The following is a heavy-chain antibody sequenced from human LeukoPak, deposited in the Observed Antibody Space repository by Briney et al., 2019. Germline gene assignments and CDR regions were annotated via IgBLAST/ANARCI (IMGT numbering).Heavy chain of an antibody. CDR1: GYTFTSYG. CDR3: ARGRNYYDSSGPPQDHGMDV. D-gene: IGHD3-22*01. V-gene: IGHV1-18*01. Sequence: GASVKVSCKASGYTFTSYGISWVRQAPGQGLEWMGWISAYNGNTNYAQKLQGRVTMTTDTSTSTAYMELRSLRSDDTAVYYCARGRNYYDSSGPPQDHGMDVWGQGTTVTVSS. J-gene: IGHJ6*02. CDR2: ISAYNGNT.